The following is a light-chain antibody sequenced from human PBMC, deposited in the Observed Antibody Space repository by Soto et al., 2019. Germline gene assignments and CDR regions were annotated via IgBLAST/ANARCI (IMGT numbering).Light chain of an antibody. V-gene: IGKV3-15*01. CDR2: GAS. CDR1: QSVGSN. CDR3: QHYDNWPARA. Sequence: ETALTQSPATLSLSPGGRATLSCRASQSVGSNLAWYQQKPGQTPRLLIYGASTRATGIPARFRGSGSETDFTLTISSLQSEDVAVYYCQHYDNWPARAFGQGTKVDIK. J-gene: IGKJ1*01.